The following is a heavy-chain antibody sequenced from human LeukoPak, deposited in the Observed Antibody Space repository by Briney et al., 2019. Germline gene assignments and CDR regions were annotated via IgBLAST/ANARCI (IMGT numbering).Heavy chain of an antibody. Sequence: GESLKISCKGSGYSFTSYWIGWVRQMPGKGLEWMGIIYPGDSDTRYSPSFQGQVTISADKSISTAYLQWSSLKASDTAMYYCARAGFMITMVRGGSDAFDIWGQGTMVSVSS. CDR2: IYPGDSDT. CDR1: GYSFTSYW. J-gene: IGHJ3*02. D-gene: IGHD3-10*01. V-gene: IGHV5-51*01. CDR3: ARAGFMITMVRGGSDAFDI.